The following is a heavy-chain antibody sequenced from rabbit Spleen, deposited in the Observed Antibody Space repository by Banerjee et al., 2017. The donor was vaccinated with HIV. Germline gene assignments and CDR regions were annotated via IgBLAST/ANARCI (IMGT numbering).Heavy chain of an antibody. Sequence: QSLEESGGDLVKPGASLTLTCTASGVSFTNNDYMCWVRQAPGKGLEWIACTAGGRSSFTYYASWAKGRFTISKASSTTVTLQMTSLTAADTATYFCARDTATSFSTYGMDLWGPGTLVTVS. CDR2: TAGGRSSFT. CDR3: ARDTATSFSTYGMDL. CDR1: GVSFTNNDY. J-gene: IGHJ6*01. V-gene: IGHV1S40*01. D-gene: IGHD1-1*01.